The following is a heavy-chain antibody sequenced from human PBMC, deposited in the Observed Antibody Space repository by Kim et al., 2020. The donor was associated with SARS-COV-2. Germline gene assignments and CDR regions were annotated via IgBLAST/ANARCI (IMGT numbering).Heavy chain of an antibody. CDR3: ARDLGYSYGPMNYYYYYMDV. CDR2: IYYSGST. CDR1: GGSISSYY. D-gene: IGHD5-18*01. Sequence: SETLSLTCTVSGGSISSYYWSWIRQPPGKGLEWIGYIYYSGSTNYNPSLKSRVTISVDTSKNQFSLKLSSVTAADTAVYYCARDLGYSYGPMNYYYYYMDVWGKGTTVTVSS. J-gene: IGHJ6*03. V-gene: IGHV4-59*01.